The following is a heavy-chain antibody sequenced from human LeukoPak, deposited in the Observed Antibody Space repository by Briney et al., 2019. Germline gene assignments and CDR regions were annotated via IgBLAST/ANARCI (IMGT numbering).Heavy chain of an antibody. J-gene: IGHJ6*02. V-gene: IGHV3-33*01. CDR3: ARGQPPSYYDMDV. CDR2: IWSDGSTK. Sequence: GRSLTLSCAASGFTFSSYGMHWVRQAPGKGLEWVAVIWSDGSTKYYADSVKGRFTISRDNSKNTLYLQMNSLRAEDTAVYYCARGQPPSYYDMDVWGQGTTVTVSS. D-gene: IGHD6-13*01. CDR1: GFTFSSYG.